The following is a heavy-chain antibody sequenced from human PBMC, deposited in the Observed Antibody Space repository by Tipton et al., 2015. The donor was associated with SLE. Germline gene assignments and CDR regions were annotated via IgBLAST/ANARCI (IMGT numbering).Heavy chain of an antibody. CDR2: ISGSGGAT. V-gene: IGHV3-23*01. J-gene: IGHJ6*03. CDR3: ARLVVPGYYYDYMDV. CDR1: GFTFSSNG. D-gene: IGHD2-2*01. Sequence: GSLRLSCAASGFTFSSNGMSWVRQAPGKGLEWVSAISGSGGATNYADSVKGRFTISRDNSKNTLYLQMNSLRAEDTAVYYCARLVVPGYYYDYMDVWGKGTTVTVSS.